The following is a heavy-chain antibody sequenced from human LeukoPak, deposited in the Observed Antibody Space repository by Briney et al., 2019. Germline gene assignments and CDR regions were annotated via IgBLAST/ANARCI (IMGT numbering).Heavy chain of an antibody. CDR3: ARSMVTTDRNFDH. Sequence: SETLSLTCAVYGGSFSGYYWSWIRQPPGRGPEWIATVSHSGATQYNPSLTSRLAISLDTSKNLFSLSLNSVTAADTAVFYCARSMVTTDRNFDHWGQGTLVTVSS. V-gene: IGHV4-34*10. CDR2: VSHSGAT. CDR1: GGSFSGYY. D-gene: IGHD2-21*02. J-gene: IGHJ4*02.